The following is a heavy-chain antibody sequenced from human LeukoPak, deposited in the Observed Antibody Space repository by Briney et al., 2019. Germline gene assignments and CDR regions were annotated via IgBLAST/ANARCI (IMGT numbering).Heavy chain of an antibody. V-gene: IGHV3-9*01. CDR1: GLTFDVYA. Sequence: PGRSLRLSCAASGLTFDVYAVHWVRQAPGKGLEWVSGITWSNGEIAYADSVKGRFTISRDNAKMYLQTNSMRTEDTAVYYCAKSLRNGSGWASDYWGQGTLVTVSS. J-gene: IGHJ4*02. D-gene: IGHD6-19*01. CDR2: ITWSNGEI. CDR3: AKSLRNGSGWASDY.